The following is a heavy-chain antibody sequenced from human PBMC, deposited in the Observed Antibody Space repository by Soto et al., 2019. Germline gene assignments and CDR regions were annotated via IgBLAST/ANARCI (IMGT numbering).Heavy chain of an antibody. D-gene: IGHD6-19*01. J-gene: IGHJ6*02. V-gene: IGHV1-3*01. CDR3: ARAVAVAADFDYGMDA. Sequence: ASVKVSCKASGYTFTGYAMHWVRQAPGQRLEWMGWINAGKGNTKYSQKFQGRVTITRDTSASTAYMELSSLRSEDTAVYYCARAVAVAADFDYGMDAWGQGTTVT. CDR1: GYTFTGYA. CDR2: INAGKGNT.